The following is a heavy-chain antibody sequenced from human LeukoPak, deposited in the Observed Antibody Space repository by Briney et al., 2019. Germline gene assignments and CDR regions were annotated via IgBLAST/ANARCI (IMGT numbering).Heavy chain of an antibody. J-gene: IGHJ6*02. V-gene: IGHV3-23*01. CDR1: GFTFSSDV. CDR3: ARCYTYGTTWFGGLDV. Sequence: GGSLRLSCAASGFTFSSDVMTWVRQAPGKGLEWVSTISSSGTNTYYADSVKGRFTISRDNSKNTLYLQMNSLRAEDTAVYYCARCYTYGTTWFGGLDVWGQGTTVTVSS. D-gene: IGHD3-10*01. CDR2: ISSSGTNT.